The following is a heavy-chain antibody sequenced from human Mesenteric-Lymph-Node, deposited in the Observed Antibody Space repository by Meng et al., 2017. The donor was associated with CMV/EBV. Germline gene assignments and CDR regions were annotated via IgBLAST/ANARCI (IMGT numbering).Heavy chain of an antibody. J-gene: IGHJ4*02. D-gene: IGHD2-21*01. Sequence: GESLKISCAASGFTFSSYALHWVRQAPGKGLEWVAIISYDGSNKYYVDSVKGRFTISRDNSKNTVYLQMTSLRAEDTAVYYCARTEGGEREYFDYWGQGTLVTVSS. CDR2: ISYDGSNK. CDR3: ARTEGGEREYFDY. CDR1: GFTFSSYA. V-gene: IGHV3-30*04.